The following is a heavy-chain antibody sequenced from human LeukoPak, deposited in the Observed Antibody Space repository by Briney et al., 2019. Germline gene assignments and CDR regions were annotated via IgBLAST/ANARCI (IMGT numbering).Heavy chain of an antibody. Sequence: HPGGSLRLSCAASGFTFDDYAMHWVRQAPGKGLEWVSGISWNSGSIGYADSVKGRFTISRDNAKNSLYLQMNSLRAEDTALYYCAKPSRPGGGVPNYFDYWGQGTLVTVSS. CDR1: GFTFDDYA. D-gene: IGHD3-16*01. V-gene: IGHV3-9*01. CDR3: AKPSRPGGGVPNYFDY. J-gene: IGHJ4*02. CDR2: ISWNSGSI.